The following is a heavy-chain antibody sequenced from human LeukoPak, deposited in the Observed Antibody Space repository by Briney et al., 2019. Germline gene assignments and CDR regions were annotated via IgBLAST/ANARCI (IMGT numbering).Heavy chain of an antibody. J-gene: IGHJ4*02. Sequence: ASVKVSCKASGYTFTGYFLHWVRRAPGQGFEWMGWFNPNSGDTSYTQTFQGRVTMTRDTSISTAYMELSSLRSDDTAVYYCARAQSLTAPAGTFANSWGQGTLVTVSS. CDR2: FNPNSGDT. V-gene: IGHV1-2*02. CDR1: GYTFTGYF. D-gene: IGHD6-13*01. CDR3: ARAQSLTAPAGTFANS.